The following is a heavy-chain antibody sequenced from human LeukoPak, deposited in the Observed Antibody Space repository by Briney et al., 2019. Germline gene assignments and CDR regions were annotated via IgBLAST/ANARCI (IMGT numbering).Heavy chain of an antibody. V-gene: IGHV3-30*04. CDR2: ISYDGSNK. J-gene: IGHJ4*02. Sequence: GGSLRLSCAASGFTFSSYAMHWVRQVPGKGLEGVAVISYDGSNKYYADSVKGRFTISRDNSKNTLYLQMNSLRAEDTAVYYCGRDLPYYYDSSGYFDYWGQGTLVTVSS. CDR3: GRDLPYYYDSSGYFDY. D-gene: IGHD3-22*01. CDR1: GFTFSSYA.